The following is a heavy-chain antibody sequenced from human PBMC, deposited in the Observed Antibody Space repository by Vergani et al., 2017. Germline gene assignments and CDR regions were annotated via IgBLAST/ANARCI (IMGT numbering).Heavy chain of an antibody. CDR3: ARDLSPLGLWCGELGWFDH. CDR1: GYTFTSYA. V-gene: IGHV7-4-1*02. J-gene: IGHJ5*02. CDR2: INTNTGNP. Sequence: QVQLVQSGSELKKPGASVKVSCKASGYTFTSYAMNWVRQAPGQGLEWMGWINTNTGNPTYAQGFTGRFVFSLDTSVSTAYLQISSLKAEDTAVYYCARDLSPLGLWCGELGWFDHWGQGTLVTVSS. D-gene: IGHD3-10*01.